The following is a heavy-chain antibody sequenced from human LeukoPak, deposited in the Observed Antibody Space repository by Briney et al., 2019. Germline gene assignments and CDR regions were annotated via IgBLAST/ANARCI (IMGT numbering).Heavy chain of an antibody. CDR1: GGSISSSSYY. D-gene: IGHD3-10*01. Sequence: SETLSLTCIVSGGSISSSSYYWGWIRQPPGKGLEWIGSIYYSGSTYYNPSLKSRVTISVDTSKNQFSLKLSSVTAADTAVYYCATFRGYYYGSGMSPPGYWGQGTLVTVSS. CDR3: ATFRGYYYGSGMSPPGY. V-gene: IGHV4-39*07. CDR2: IYYSGST. J-gene: IGHJ4*02.